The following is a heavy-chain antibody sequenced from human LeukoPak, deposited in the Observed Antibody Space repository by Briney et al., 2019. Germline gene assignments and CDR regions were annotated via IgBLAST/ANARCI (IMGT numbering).Heavy chain of an antibody. J-gene: IGHJ4*02. CDR1: GYRFTSYW. CDR3: ARHDGSLSRGWFIDY. CDR2: IYPGDSDT. D-gene: IGHD6-19*01. V-gene: IGHV5-51*01. Sequence: GESLKISCKGSGYRFTSYWTVWVRQLPREGLVWMGIIYPGDSDTRYSPSFQGKVTISAEKSISIAYLQWSSLKGSDTARYYCARHDGSLSRGWFIDYWGQGTLVTVPS.